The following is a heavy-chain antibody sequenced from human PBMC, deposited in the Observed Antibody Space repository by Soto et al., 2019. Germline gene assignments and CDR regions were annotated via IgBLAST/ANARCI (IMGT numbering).Heavy chain of an antibody. V-gene: IGHV3-7*04. J-gene: IGHJ4*02. CDR3: ARDLGYCSGGSCPESPDY. CDR1: GVTFSSYW. Sequence: GGSLRLSCAASGVTFSSYWMSWVRQAPGKGLEWVANIKQDGSEKYYVDSVKGRFTISRDNAKNSLYLQMNSLRAEDTAVYYCARDLGYCSGGSCPESPDYWGQGTLVTVSS. CDR2: IKQDGSEK. D-gene: IGHD2-15*01.